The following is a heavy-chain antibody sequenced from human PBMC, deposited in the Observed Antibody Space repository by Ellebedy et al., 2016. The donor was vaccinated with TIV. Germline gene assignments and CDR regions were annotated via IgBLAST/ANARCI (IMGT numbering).Heavy chain of an antibody. Sequence: GESLKISXAASGFTFSSYGMHWVRQAPGKGLEWVAVISYDGSNKYYADSVKGRFTISRDNSKNTLYLQMNSLRAEDTAVYYCAKWANYDSSGYYFDRKSAFDIWGQGTMVTVSS. J-gene: IGHJ3*02. CDR1: GFTFSSYG. V-gene: IGHV3-30*18. D-gene: IGHD3-22*01. CDR2: ISYDGSNK. CDR3: AKWANYDSSGYYFDRKSAFDI.